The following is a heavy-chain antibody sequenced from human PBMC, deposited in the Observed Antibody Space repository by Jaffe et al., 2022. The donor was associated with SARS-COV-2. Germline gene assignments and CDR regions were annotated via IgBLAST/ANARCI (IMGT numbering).Heavy chain of an antibody. D-gene: IGHD5-18*01. V-gene: IGHV3-23*01. CDR1: GFAFSSYG. CDR3: AKDLAGYPMYYFEY. Sequence: EVQLLESGGGLIQPGGSLRLSCAASGFAFSSYGMSWVRQAPGKGLEWVSAISHSSADIYYADSVKGRFTISRDNSKNTLYLQMNSLRAEDTAEYYCAKDLAGYPMYYFEYWGQGTLVTVSS. J-gene: IGHJ4*02. CDR2: ISHSSADI.